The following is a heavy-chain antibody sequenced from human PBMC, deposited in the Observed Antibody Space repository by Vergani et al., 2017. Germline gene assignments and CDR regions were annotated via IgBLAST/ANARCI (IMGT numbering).Heavy chain of an antibody. J-gene: IGHJ6*03. CDR1: GGSISSYY. Sequence: QVQLQESGPGLVKPSETLSLTCTVSGGSISSYYWSWIRQPPGKGLEWIGYIYYSGSTNYNPSLKSRVTISVDTSKNQFSLKLISVTAADTAVYYCARAHLVVVPAAIRNYYYYMDVWGKGTTVTVSS. V-gene: IGHV4-59*01. CDR3: ARAHLVVVPAAIRNYYYYMDV. D-gene: IGHD2-2*02. CDR2: IYYSGST.